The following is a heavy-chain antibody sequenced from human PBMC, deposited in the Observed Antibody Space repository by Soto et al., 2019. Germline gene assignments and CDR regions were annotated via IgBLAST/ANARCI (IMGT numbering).Heavy chain of an antibody. CDR3: ASLEWSRRGFDP. V-gene: IGHV6-1*01. J-gene: IGHJ5*02. D-gene: IGHD3-3*01. CDR2: TYYRSKWYN. Sequence: SQTLSLTCAISGDSVSSTSVAWNWIRQSPSRGLEWLGRTYYRSKWYNDYAVSVKSRITINPDTSKNQFSLQLNSVTPEDTAVYYCASLEWSRRGFDPWGQGTLVTVSS. CDR1: GDSVSSTSVA.